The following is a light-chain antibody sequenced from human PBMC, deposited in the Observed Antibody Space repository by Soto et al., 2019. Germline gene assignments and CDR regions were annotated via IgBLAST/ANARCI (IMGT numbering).Light chain of an antibody. V-gene: IGKV3-11*01. CDR1: QNFRTY. J-gene: IGKJ5*01. Sequence: EIVLTQSPATLSLSPGERVTLSCRASQNFRTYLAWYQQKPGQAPRLLIYDASNRATGIPARFSGSGSGTDFTLTISSLEPEDFAVDYCQQRYNWPPITFGQGTRLDIK. CDR2: DAS. CDR3: QQRYNWPPIT.